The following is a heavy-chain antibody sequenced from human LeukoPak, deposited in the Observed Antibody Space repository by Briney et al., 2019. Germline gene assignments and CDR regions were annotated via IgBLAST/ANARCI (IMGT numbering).Heavy chain of an antibody. D-gene: IGHD3-16*02. CDR2: INPNSGDT. CDR3: ARGGGYDYIWGSYRRFDY. CDR1: GYTFTGYY. J-gene: IGHJ4*02. Sequence: ASVKVSCKASGYTFTGYYMHWVRQAPGQGLEWVGWINPNSGDTNYAQKFQGWVTMTRDTSINTAYMEVSRLRSDDTGIYYCARGGGYDYIWGSYRRFDYWGQGTLVTVSS. V-gene: IGHV1-2*04.